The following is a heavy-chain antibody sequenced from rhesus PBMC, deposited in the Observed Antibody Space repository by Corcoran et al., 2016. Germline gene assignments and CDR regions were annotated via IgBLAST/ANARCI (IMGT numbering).Heavy chain of an antibody. D-gene: IGHD2-21*01. V-gene: IGHV4S11*01. J-gene: IGHJ5-2*02. CDR1: GGSISRHS. CDR3: AREGSGNSLAV. CDR2: IFGSGSNT. Sequence: QVQLQESGPGLVKPLEPLSLTCAVSGGSISRHSWSWFRQAPGKGLEWIGYIFGSGSNTNYTPALKSRVTLSVDTSKNQISLKMSAVTAADTAVYYCAREGSGNSLAVWGRGVLVAVSS.